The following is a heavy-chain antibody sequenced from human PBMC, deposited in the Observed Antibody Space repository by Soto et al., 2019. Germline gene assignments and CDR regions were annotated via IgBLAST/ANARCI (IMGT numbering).Heavy chain of an antibody. CDR2: IYYSGST. CDR3: AREKSGIDAFDI. V-gene: IGHV4-39*02. Sequence: SETLSLTCTVSGGSFSSTSYYWGWIRQPPEKGLEWIGSIYYSGSTYYSPSFKSRVTMSVDTSKNQFSLKLGSVTAAETAVYYCAREKSGIDAFDIWGQGTMVTVSS. J-gene: IGHJ3*02. CDR1: GGSFSSTSYY.